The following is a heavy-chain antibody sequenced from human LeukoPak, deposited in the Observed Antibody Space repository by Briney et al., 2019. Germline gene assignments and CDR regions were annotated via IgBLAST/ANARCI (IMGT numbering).Heavy chain of an antibody. CDR3: AREYGPDSRFDP. V-gene: IGHV1-18*01. J-gene: IGHJ5*02. Sequence: GASVKVSCKASGYTFTSYGISWVRQAPGQGLEWMGRISAYNGNTNYAQKLQGRVTMTTDTPTSTAYMELRSPRSDDTAVYYCAREYGPDSRFDPWGQGTLVTVSS. CDR2: ISAYNGNT. D-gene: IGHD2-15*01. CDR1: GYTFTSYG.